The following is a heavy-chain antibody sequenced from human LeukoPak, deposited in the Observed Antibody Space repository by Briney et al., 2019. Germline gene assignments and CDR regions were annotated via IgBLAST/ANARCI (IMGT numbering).Heavy chain of an antibody. V-gene: IGHV4-61*02. CDR3: ARALVTMVRGVIIYYFDY. D-gene: IGHD3-10*01. CDR2: IYTSGST. J-gene: IGHJ4*02. Sequence: SETLSLTCTVSGGSISSGSYFWSWIRRPAGKGLEWIGRIYTSGSTNYNPSLKSRVTISVDTSKNQFSLKLSSVTAADTAVYYCARALVTMVRGVIIYYFDYWGQGTLVTVSS. CDR1: GGSISSGSYF.